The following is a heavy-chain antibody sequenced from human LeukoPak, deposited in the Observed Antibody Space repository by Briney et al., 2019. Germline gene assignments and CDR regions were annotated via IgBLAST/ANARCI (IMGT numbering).Heavy chain of an antibody. V-gene: IGHV5-51*01. CDR1: GYSFTSYW. Sequence: GESLKISCKGSGYSFTSYWIGWVRQMPGKGLEWMVIIYPGDSDTRYSPSFQGQVAISADKSISTAYLQWSSLKASDTAMYYCARHRRDYGGNSDYFDYWGQGTLVTVSS. CDR3: ARHRRDYGGNSDYFDY. J-gene: IGHJ4*02. CDR2: IYPGDSDT. D-gene: IGHD4-23*01.